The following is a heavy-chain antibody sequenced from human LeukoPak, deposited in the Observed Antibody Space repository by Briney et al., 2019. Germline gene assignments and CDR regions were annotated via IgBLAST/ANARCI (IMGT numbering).Heavy chain of an antibody. CDR1: GFTFSSYA. CDR3: ARDPVPATARHFDY. D-gene: IGHD1-1*01. CDR2: TSSDGNIK. J-gene: IGHJ4*02. Sequence: GRSLRLSCAASGFTFSSYAMHWVRQAPGKGLEWVAVTSSDGNIKYYADSVKGRFTISRDNSNNTLHLQMNSLRGEDTGVYYCARDPVPATARHFDYWGQGTLVTVSS. V-gene: IGHV3-30-3*01.